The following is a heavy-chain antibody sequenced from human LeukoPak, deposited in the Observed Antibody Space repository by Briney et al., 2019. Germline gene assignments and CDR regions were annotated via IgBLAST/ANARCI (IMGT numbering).Heavy chain of an antibody. D-gene: IGHD2-15*01. Sequence: SETLSLTCTVSGESINNYYWTWIRQPPGKGLEWIGYIYYIGSTNYNPSLKSRVTISADMSKNQFSLKLSSVTAADTAVYYCARGKSRRLLEGMDVWGQGTTVTVSS. V-gene: IGHV4-59*01. CDR3: ARGKSRRLLEGMDV. J-gene: IGHJ6*02. CDR2: IYYIGST. CDR1: GESINNYY.